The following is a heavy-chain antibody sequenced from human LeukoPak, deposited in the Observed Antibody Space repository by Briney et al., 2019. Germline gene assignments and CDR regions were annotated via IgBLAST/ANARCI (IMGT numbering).Heavy chain of an antibody. Sequence: SETLSLTCTASGGSISNSYWCWVRQPAGKGLEWIGRISASGNTDYNPSLKGRVTMSVDTSKNQFSLRLTSVTAADTAAYYCAREGRSSTPGYWGQGTLVTVSS. V-gene: IGHV4-4*07. CDR3: AREGRSSTPGY. CDR2: ISASGNT. CDR1: GGSISNSY. D-gene: IGHD2-15*01. J-gene: IGHJ4*02.